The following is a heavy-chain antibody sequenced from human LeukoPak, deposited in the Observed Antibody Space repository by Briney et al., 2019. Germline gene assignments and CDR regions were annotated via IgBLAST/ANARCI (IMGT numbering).Heavy chain of an antibody. V-gene: IGHV6-1*01. J-gene: IGHJ4*02. CDR3: ARAKGRSPLFDY. CDR1: GHIVSRNSAA. CDR2: TYYRSKWYN. D-gene: IGHD6-13*01. Sequence: SQTLSLTCAISGHIVSRNSAAWNWIRQSPSRGLEWLGRTYYRSKWYNEYAVSVKGRIAINPDTSKNQFSLQLNSVTPEDTAVYYCARAKGRSPLFDYWGQGTLVTVSS.